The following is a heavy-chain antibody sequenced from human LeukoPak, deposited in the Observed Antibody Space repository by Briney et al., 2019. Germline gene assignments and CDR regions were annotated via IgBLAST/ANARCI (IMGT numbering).Heavy chain of an antibody. D-gene: IGHD2-15*01. J-gene: IGHJ4*02. Sequence: SQTLSLTCTVSGGSISSGDYYWTWIRQPPGKGLEWIGYIYYSGSTSYNPSLKSRVTISVDTSKNQFSLKLSSVTAADTAVYYCVRGGSGGYWGQGTLVTVSS. CDR2: IYYSGST. CDR3: VRGGSGGY. V-gene: IGHV4-30-4*01. CDR1: GGSISSGDYY.